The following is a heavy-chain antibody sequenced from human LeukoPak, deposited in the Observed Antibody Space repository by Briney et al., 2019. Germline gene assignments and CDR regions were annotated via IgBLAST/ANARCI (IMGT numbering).Heavy chain of an antibody. D-gene: IGHD6-19*01. J-gene: IGHJ4*02. CDR2: INSDGSST. CDR1: GFTFSSYW. V-gene: IGHV3-74*01. CDR3: ARDSPYSSGWFDY. Sequence: PGGSLRLSCAASGFTFSSYWMHWVRHAPGKGLVWVSRINSDGSSTIYADSVKGRFTISRENAKNTLYLKMNSLRAEDTAVYYCARDSPYSSGWFDYWGQGTLVTVSS.